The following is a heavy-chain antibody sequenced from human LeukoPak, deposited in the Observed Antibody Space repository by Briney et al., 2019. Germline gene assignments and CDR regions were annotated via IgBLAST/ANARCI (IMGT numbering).Heavy chain of an antibody. CDR3: ARVGGWHFDL. Sequence: SETLSLTCTVSGGSISSSSYYWGWIRQPPGKGLEWIGSIYYSGSTYYNPSLKSRVTISVDTSKNQFSLKLSSVTAADTAVYYCARVGGWHFDLWGRGTLVTVSS. J-gene: IGHJ2*01. CDR2: IYYSGST. V-gene: IGHV4-39*01. CDR1: GGSISSSSYY. D-gene: IGHD3-10*01.